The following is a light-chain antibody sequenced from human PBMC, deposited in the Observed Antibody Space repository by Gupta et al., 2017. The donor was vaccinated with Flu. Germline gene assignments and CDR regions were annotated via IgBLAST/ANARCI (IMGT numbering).Light chain of an antibody. CDR1: SRSIASNT. CDR2: EDN. J-gene: IGLJ6*01. Sequence: SCTRSSRSIASNTVPWYQHRPGSSPTTVIYEDNQRPSRVPDRFSASIHSTSNSASLTISGLRIEDYADYSCQSSYSSTACVFRGGTK. V-gene: IGLV6-57*01. CDR3: QSSYSSTACV.